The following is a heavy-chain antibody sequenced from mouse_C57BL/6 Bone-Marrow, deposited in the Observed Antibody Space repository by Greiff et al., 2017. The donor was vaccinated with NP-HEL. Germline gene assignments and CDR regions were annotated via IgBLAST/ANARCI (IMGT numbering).Heavy chain of an antibody. Sequence: EVQLQESGGGLVKPGGSLKLSCAASGFTFSDYGMHWVRQAPEKGLEWVAYISSGSSTIYYADTVKGRFTISRDNAKNTLFLQMTSLRSEDTAMYYCARPPPRGAMDYWGQGTSVTVSS. CDR3: ARPPPRGAMDY. J-gene: IGHJ4*01. CDR1: GFTFSDYG. CDR2: ISSGSSTI. V-gene: IGHV5-17*01.